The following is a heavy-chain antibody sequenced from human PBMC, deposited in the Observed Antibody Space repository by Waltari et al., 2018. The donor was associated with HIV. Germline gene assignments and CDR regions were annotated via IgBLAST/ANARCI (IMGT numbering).Heavy chain of an antibody. J-gene: IGHJ4*02. CDR3: VKDMFGEYDY. D-gene: IGHD3-10*02. CDR1: GFSVSRYW. Sequence: EVQLVQSGGGLVQPGGSRRLSCAASGFSVSRYWMQWVRQNPGQGLVWVSRINPDGNTINYADSVRGRFTISRDYAKNTLYLQMNNLRDEDTAMYYCVKDMFGEYDYWGQGTLVTVSS. V-gene: IGHV3-74*01. CDR2: INPDGNTI.